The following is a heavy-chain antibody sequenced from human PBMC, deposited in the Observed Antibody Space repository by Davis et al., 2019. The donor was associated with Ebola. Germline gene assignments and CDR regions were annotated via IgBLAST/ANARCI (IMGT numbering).Heavy chain of an antibody. J-gene: IGHJ4*02. CDR3: SGRGDNADPLFDY. D-gene: IGHD2-21*02. CDR1: GDTFNTYS. Sequence: SVKVSCKSSGDTFNTYSISWIRQAPGQGLEWMGGIIPLFGTPNYAQKFQGRATITADKFASTVFMELSSLRSEDTAVYYCSGRGDNADPLFDYWGQGTLVTVSS. CDR2: IIPLFGTP. V-gene: IGHV1-69*06.